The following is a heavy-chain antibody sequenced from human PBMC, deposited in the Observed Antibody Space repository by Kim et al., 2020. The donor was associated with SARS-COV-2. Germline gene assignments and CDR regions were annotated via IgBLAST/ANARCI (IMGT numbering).Heavy chain of an antibody. CDR3: ARRPYYDILTGYSHWY. D-gene: IGHD3-9*01. CDR1: GGSISSSSYY. V-gene: IGHV4-39*01. CDR2: IFYSGNT. Sequence: SETLSLTCTVSGGSISSSSYYWGWIRQPPGKGLEWIGSIFYSGNTYYNPSLKSRVTISVDTSKNQFSLKLSSVTAADTAVYYCARRPYYDILTGYSHWY. J-gene: IGHJ2*01.